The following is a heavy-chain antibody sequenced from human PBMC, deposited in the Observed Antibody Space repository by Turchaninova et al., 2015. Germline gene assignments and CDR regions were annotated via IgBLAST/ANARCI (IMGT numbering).Heavy chain of an antibody. J-gene: IGHJ3*02. CDR2: ISYDGGKE. V-gene: IGHV3-30*18. CDR3: AKRGGTTVANHALDI. D-gene: IGHD4-17*01. Sequence: RQAPGKGLEWVAAISYDGGKEFYEDSVKGRFTISRDNSKNTLYLQMNSLRTEDTAVYYCAKRGGTTVANHALDIWGQGTMVTVSS.